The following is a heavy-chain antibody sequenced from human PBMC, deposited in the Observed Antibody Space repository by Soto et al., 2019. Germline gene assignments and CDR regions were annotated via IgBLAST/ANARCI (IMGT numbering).Heavy chain of an antibody. J-gene: IGHJ4*02. CDR1: GYTFTSYG. CDR2: ISAYNGNT. CDR3: ASARGSYALDY. Sequence: QVQLVQSGAEVKKPGASVKVSCKASGYTFTSYGISWVRQAPGQGLEWMGWISAYNGNTNYAQKLQGRVTMTTDTPTSTAYRELRRLRSDDTAVDYCASARGSYALDYWGQGTLVTVSS. D-gene: IGHD1-26*01. V-gene: IGHV1-18*01.